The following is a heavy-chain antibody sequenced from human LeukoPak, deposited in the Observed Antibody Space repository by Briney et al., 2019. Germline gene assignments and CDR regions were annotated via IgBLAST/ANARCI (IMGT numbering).Heavy chain of an antibody. D-gene: IGHD6-19*01. CDR1: GYTFTDYF. J-gene: IGHJ4*02. Sequence: ASVKVSCKASGYTFTDYFMHWVRQAPGQGLEWMGWINPNSGVTNYAQKFQGRVTMARDTSISTAYTELSSLISDDTAVYYCARDGEWLTNGDFDYWGQGTLVTVSS. CDR3: ARDGEWLTNGDFDY. CDR2: INPNSGVT. V-gene: IGHV1-2*02.